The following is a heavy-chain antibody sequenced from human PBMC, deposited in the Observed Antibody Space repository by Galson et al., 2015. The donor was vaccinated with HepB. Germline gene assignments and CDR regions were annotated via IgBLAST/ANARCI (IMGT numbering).Heavy chain of an antibody. V-gene: IGHV1-8*01. D-gene: IGHD6-19*01. CDR2: MNPNSGNT. Sequence: SVKVSCKASGYSFTSYEMNWVRQATGQGLEWMGWMNPNSGNTGYAQKFQGRVIMTRNTSISTAYMELSSLRSEDTAVYYCARTGYRSGWYGEDFYYYGMDVWGQGTTVTVSS. J-gene: IGHJ6*02. CDR1: GYSFTSYE. CDR3: ARTGYRSGWYGEDFYYYGMDV.